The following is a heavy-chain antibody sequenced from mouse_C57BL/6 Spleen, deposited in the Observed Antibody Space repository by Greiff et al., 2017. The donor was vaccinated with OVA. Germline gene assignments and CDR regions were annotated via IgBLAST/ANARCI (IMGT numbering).Heavy chain of an antibody. J-gene: IGHJ1*03. D-gene: IGHD2-4*01. V-gene: IGHV1-58*01. Sequence: VQLQQSGAELVRPGSSVKLSCKTSGYTFTSYGINWVKQRPGQGLEWIGYIYLGNGYTEYNEKFKGKATLTSDKSSSTAYMQLSSLTSEDSAIYVGARFGYDYDVGDFDVWGTGTTVTVSS. CDR3: ARFGYDYDVGDFDV. CDR1: GYTFTSYG. CDR2: IYLGNGYT.